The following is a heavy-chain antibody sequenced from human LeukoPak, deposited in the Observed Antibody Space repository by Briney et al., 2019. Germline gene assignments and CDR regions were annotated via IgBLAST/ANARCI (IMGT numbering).Heavy chain of an antibody. CDR1: GFTFSDAW. J-gene: IGHJ5*02. CDR2: IKSKIHGGTI. CDR3: TKEDGWSDP. Sequence: PGGSLRLSCAASGFTFSDAWMNWVRQAPGKGLEWVGRIKSKIHGGTIYYAAPVKGRFTISRDDSKNTLYLQMNSLKTEDTAVYYCTKEDGWSDPWGQGTLVTVSS. D-gene: IGHD5-24*01. V-gene: IGHV3-15*01.